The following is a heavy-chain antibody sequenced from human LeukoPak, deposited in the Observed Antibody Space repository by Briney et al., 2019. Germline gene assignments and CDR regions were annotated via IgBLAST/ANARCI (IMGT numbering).Heavy chain of an antibody. CDR1: GGSFSGYY. Sequence: SETLSLTCAVYGGSFSGYYWSWIRQPPGKGLEWIGEINHSGSTNYNPSLKSRVTISVDTSKNQFSLFSLKLSSVTAADTAVYYCARTSTGDPQIYYYYYYMDVWGKGTTVTVSS. J-gene: IGHJ6*03. CDR3: ARTSTGDPQIYYYYYYMDV. CDR2: INHSGST. D-gene: IGHD2-8*02. V-gene: IGHV4-34*01.